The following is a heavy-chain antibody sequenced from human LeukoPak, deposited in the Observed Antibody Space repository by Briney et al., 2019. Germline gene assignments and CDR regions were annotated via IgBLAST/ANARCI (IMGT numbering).Heavy chain of an antibody. Sequence: SETLSLTCTVSAGSISSYYWSWIRQPPGKGLEWIGYIYYSGSTNYNPSLKSRVTISVDTSKNQFSLKLSSVTAADTAVYYCAREVGATADGAFDIWGQGTMVTVSS. V-gene: IGHV4-59*01. J-gene: IGHJ3*02. CDR3: AREVGATADGAFDI. CDR1: AGSISSYY. D-gene: IGHD1-26*01. CDR2: IYYSGST.